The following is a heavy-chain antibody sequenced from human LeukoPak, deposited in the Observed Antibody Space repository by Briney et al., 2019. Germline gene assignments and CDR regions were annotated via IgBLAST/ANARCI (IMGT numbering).Heavy chain of an antibody. V-gene: IGHV3-48*03. CDR3: ASQWDIVGATDY. Sequence: PGGSLRLSCAASGFTFSSYEMNWVRQAPGKGLEWVSYISSSGSTIYYADSVKGRFTISRDNAKNSLYLRMNSLRAEDTAVYYCASQWDIVGATDYWGQGTLVTVSS. CDR1: GFTFSSYE. D-gene: IGHD1-26*01. CDR2: ISSSGSTI. J-gene: IGHJ4*02.